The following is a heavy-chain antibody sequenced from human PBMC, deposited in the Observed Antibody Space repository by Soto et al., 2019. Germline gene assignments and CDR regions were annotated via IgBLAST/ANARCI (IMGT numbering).Heavy chain of an antibody. D-gene: IGHD3-16*01. Sequence: EMELVESGGGVVQPGGSLRLSCAASGFIFEEYAMHWVRQAPGKGLEWVSGISWNSGTTGYADPVKGRFTISRDNAKNSLYLQMNSLRVEDTALYYCAKDVMWGGEVDCYGMDVWGQGTTVSVSS. CDR1: GFIFEEYA. CDR3: AKDVMWGGEVDCYGMDV. V-gene: IGHV3-9*01. CDR2: ISWNSGTT. J-gene: IGHJ6*02.